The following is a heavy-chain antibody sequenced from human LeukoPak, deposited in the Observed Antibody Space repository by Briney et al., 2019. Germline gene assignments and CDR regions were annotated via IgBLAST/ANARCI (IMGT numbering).Heavy chain of an antibody. D-gene: IGHD3-9*01. Sequence: ASVKVSCKASGYTFTGHYMHWVRQAPGQGLDWMGWINPNSGGTNYAQKFQGRVTMTRDTSISTAYMELSRLRSDDTAVYYCARGHNILTGLGMDAWGQGTTVTVSS. CDR2: INPNSGGT. J-gene: IGHJ6*02. CDR1: GYTFTGHY. V-gene: IGHV1-2*02. CDR3: ARGHNILTGLGMDA.